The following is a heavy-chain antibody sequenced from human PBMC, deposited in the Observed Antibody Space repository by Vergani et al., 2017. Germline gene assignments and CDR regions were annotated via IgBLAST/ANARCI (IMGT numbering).Heavy chain of an antibody. CDR2: ISSSSSYI. CDR1: GFTFSSYS. Sequence: EVQLVESGGGLVKPGGSLRLSCAASGFTFSSYSMNWVRQAPGKGLEWVSSISSSSSYIYYADSVKGRFTISRDNAKNSLYLQLNSLRAEDTAVYYCARDGRRGGIAADWWFDPWGQGTLVTVSS. D-gene: IGHD6-13*01. J-gene: IGHJ5*02. V-gene: IGHV3-21*01. CDR3: ARDGRRGGIAADWWFDP.